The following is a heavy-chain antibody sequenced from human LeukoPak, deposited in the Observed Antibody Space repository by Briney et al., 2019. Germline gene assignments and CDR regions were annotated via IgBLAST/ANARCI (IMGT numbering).Heavy chain of an antibody. CDR1: GGTFSSYA. D-gene: IGHD3-22*01. CDR3: ARDSYDSSGYWAGDAFDI. V-gene: IGHV1-69*06. Sequence: RASVKVSCKASGGTFSSYAISWVRQAPGQGLEWMGGTIPIFGTANYAQKFQGRVTITADKSTSTAYMELSSLRSEDTAVYYCARDSYDSSGYWAGDAFDIWGQGTMVTVSS. J-gene: IGHJ3*02. CDR2: TIPIFGTA.